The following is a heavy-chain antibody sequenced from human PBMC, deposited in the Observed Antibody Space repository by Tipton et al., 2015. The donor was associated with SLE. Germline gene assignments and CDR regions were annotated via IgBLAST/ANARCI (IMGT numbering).Heavy chain of an antibody. D-gene: IGHD3-16*01. J-gene: IGHJ6*03. CDR3: ARGGDYYYYMDV. V-gene: IGHV4-34*01. CDR1: GGSFSGYY. CDR2: INHSGST. Sequence: GLVKPSETLSLTCAVYGGSFSGYYWSWIRQPPGKGLEWIGEINHSGSTNYNPSLKSRVTISVDTSKNQFSLKLSSVTAADTAVYYCARGGDYYYYMDVWGKGTTVTVSS.